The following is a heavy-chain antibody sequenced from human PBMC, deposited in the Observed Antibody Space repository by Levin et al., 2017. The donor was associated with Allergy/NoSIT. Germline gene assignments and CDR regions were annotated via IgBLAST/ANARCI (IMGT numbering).Heavy chain of an antibody. CDR2: ISYDGANK. J-gene: IGHJ4*02. Sequence: GGSLRLSCAASGFTFSGYAMYWVRQAPGRGLEWVAVISYDGANKEYADSVKGRFTISRDNSKNTLYLQMNSLRAEDTAVHYCARAYCSGLTCYAPLDWGQGTLVTVSS. CDR1: GFTFSGYA. CDR3: ARAYCSGLTCYAPLD. D-gene: IGHD2-2*01. V-gene: IGHV3-30*14.